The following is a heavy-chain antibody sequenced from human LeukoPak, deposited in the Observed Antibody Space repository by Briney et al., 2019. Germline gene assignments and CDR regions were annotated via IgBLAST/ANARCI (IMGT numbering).Heavy chain of an antibody. D-gene: IGHD3-3*01. Sequence: ASVKVSCKASGYTFTSYAMHWVRQAPGQRLEWMGWINAGNGNTKYSQKFQGRVTITRDTSASTAYMELCSLRSEDTAVYYCARVEGPITIFGVVPYGMDVWGQGTTVTVSS. V-gene: IGHV1-3*01. CDR3: ARVEGPITIFGVVPYGMDV. J-gene: IGHJ6*02. CDR2: INAGNGNT. CDR1: GYTFTSYA.